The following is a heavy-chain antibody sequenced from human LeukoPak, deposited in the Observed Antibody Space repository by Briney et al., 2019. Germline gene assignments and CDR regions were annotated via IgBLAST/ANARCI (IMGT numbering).Heavy chain of an antibody. CDR2: ISGSGTNT. J-gene: IGHJ4*02. CDR3: AGDRRWLQLPLLDY. D-gene: IGHD5-24*01. V-gene: IGHV3-21*01. Sequence: GGSLRLSCAASGFSFSSYVLTWVRQAPGRGLEWVSAISGSGTNTYYADSVKGRFTISRDNAKNSLYLQMNSLRAEDTAVYYCAGDRRWLQLPLLDYWGQGSLVTVSS. CDR1: GFSFSSYV.